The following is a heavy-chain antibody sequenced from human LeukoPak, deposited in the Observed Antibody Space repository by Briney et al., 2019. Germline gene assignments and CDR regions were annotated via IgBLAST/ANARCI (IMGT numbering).Heavy chain of an antibody. CDR1: GGSITNYY. CDR2: IYSSGST. V-gene: IGHV4-4*07. D-gene: IGHD6-6*01. Sequence: SETLSLTCTVSGGSITNYYWSWIRQPAGKGLEWIGHIYSSGSTNYNPSLKSRVTMSVDSSKNQFSLKLSSVTAADTAVYYCATYSSSSPVPLYYYYYYMDVWGKGTTVTVSS. CDR3: ATYSSSSPVPLYYYYYYMDV. J-gene: IGHJ6*03.